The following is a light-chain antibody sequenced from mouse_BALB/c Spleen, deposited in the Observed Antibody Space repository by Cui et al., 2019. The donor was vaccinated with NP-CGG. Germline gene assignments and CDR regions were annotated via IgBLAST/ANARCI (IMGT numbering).Light chain of an antibody. CDR3: ALWYSNHWV. J-gene: IGLJ1*01. CDR2: GTN. V-gene: IGLV1*01. CDR1: TGTVTTSNY. Sequence: QAVVTQESAPTTSPGETVTLTCRSSTGTVTTSNYANWVQEKPDHLFTGLIGGTNNRAPGVPARFSGSLIGDKAAFTITGAQTEDEAIYFCALWYSNHWVFGGGTKLIVL.